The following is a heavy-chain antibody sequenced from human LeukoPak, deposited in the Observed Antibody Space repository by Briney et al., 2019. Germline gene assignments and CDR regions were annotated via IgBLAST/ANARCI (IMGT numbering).Heavy chain of an antibody. D-gene: IGHD2-15*01. CDR3: ARAGQRVVAAIWFDP. V-gene: IGHV4-38-2*02. Sequence: PSETLSLTCTVSGYSISSGLYWGWIRQPPGKGLEWIGSIYYSGSTYYNPSLKSRVTISVDTSKNQFSLKLSSVTAADTAVYYCARAGQRVVAAIWFDPWGQGTLVTVSS. CDR1: GYSISSGLY. J-gene: IGHJ5*02. CDR2: IYYSGST.